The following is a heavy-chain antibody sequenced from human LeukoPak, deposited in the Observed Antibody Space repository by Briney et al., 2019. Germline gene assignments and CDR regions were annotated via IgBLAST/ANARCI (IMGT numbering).Heavy chain of an antibody. Sequence: GESLRLSCAASGFTFSSYGLNWVRQAPGKGLEWVSTISSGGHIYYEDSVKGRFTISRDNAKNSLYQQMNSLRAEDTAVYYCARDQDGGKYYYESSGYSHWGQGILVTVSS. CDR3: ARDQDGGKYYYESSGYSH. CDR2: ISSGGHI. J-gene: IGHJ4*02. V-gene: IGHV3-21*01. CDR1: GFTFSSYG. D-gene: IGHD3-22*01.